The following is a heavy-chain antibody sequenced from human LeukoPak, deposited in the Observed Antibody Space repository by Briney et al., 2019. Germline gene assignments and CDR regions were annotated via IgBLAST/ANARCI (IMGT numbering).Heavy chain of an antibody. D-gene: IGHD6-19*01. CDR1: GYTFTSYA. CDR2: INAGNGNT. V-gene: IGHV1-3*01. J-gene: IGHJ4*02. CDR3: ARGPRIWRYSSGWYEDDY. Sequence: GASVKVSCKASGYTFTSYAMHWVRQAPGQRLEWMGWINAGNGNTKYSQKFQGRVTITRDTSASTAYMELSSLRSEDTAVYYCARGPRIWRYSSGWYEDDYWAREPWSPSPQ.